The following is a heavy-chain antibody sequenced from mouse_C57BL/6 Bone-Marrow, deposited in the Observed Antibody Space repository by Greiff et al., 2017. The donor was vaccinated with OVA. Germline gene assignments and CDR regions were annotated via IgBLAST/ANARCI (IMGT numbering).Heavy chain of an antibody. Sequence: EVQVVESGGDLVKPGGSLKLSCAASGFTFSSYGMSWVRQTPDKRLEWVATISSGGSYTYYPDSVKGRFTISRDNAKNTLYLQMSSLKSEDTAMYYCARQSTVPFAYWGQGTLVTVSA. D-gene: IGHD1-1*01. CDR1: GFTFSSYG. J-gene: IGHJ3*01. CDR2: ISSGGSYT. V-gene: IGHV5-6*01. CDR3: ARQSTVPFAY.